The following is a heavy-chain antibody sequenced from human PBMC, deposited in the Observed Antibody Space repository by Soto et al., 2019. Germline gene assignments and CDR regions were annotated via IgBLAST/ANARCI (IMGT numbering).Heavy chain of an antibody. CDR2: ISGSGSRT. J-gene: IGHJ3*02. CDR3: ASSSYYDAFDM. V-gene: IGHV3-23*01. Sequence: GGSLRLSCAASGFTFNNYAMSWVRQTPEKGLEWVSAISGSGSRTYYAASVRGRFTISRDNAKKTHYLQMNSLRAEDTALYYCASSSYYDAFDMWGQGTKVTVSS. CDR1: GFTFNNYA. D-gene: IGHD6-13*01.